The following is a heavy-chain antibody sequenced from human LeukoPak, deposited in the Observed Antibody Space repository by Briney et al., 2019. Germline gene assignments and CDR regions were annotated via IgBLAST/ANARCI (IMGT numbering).Heavy chain of an antibody. Sequence: PGGSLRLSCAASGFTFSSYSMNWVRQAPGKGLEWVSYISSSSSTIYYADSVKGRFTISRDNAKNSLYLQMNSLRAEDTAVYYCARGPYGSGSQSSGYWGQGTLVTVSS. CDR1: GFTFSSYS. D-gene: IGHD3-10*01. V-gene: IGHV3-48*01. CDR3: ARGPYGSGSQSSGY. J-gene: IGHJ4*02. CDR2: ISSSSSTI.